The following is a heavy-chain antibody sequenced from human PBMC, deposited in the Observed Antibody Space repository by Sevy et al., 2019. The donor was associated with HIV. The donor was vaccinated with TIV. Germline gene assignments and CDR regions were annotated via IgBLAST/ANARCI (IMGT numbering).Heavy chain of an antibody. Sequence: GGSLRLSCAASGFTFDDYAMHWVRQAPGKGLEWVSGISWNSGSIGYADSVKGRFTISRDNAKNSLYLQMNSLRAEDTALYYCAKASWGYSGSAAAFDIWGQGTMVTVSS. CDR2: ISWNSGSI. CDR1: GFTFDDYA. V-gene: IGHV3-9*01. J-gene: IGHJ3*02. CDR3: AKASWGYSGSAAAFDI. D-gene: IGHD1-26*01.